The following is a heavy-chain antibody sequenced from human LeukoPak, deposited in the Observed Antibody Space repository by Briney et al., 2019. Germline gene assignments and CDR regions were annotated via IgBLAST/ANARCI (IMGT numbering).Heavy chain of an antibody. D-gene: IGHD3-10*02. CDR3: AELGITMIGGV. CDR1: GFTFNSYE. Sequence: AGGSLRLSCAASGFTFNSYEMNWVRQAPGKGLEWVSYISSSGSTIYYADSVKGRFTISRDNAKNSLYVQMNSLRAEDTAVYYCAELGITMIGGVWGKGTTVTISS. J-gene: IGHJ6*04. CDR2: ISSSGSTI. V-gene: IGHV3-48*03.